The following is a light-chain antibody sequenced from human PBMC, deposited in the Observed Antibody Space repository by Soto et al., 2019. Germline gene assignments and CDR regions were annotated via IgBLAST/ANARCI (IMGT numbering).Light chain of an antibody. CDR2: DVS. Sequence: QSALTQPASVSGSPGQSITISCTGTSSDVGGYNYVSWYQQHPGKAPKVMIYDVSNRPSGVSNRFSGSKSANTASLTISGLQAEDEADYHCSAYTTSSTVVFGSGTKVTVL. V-gene: IGLV2-14*01. CDR1: SSDVGGYNY. CDR3: SAYTTSSTVV. J-gene: IGLJ1*01.